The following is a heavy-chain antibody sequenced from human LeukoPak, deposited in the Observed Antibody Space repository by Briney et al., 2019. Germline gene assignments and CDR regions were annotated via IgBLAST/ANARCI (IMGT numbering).Heavy chain of an antibody. CDR3: ARVTKYSSGSRIYYYYGMDV. V-gene: IGHV4-34*01. CDR1: GGSFSGYY. CDR2: INHSGST. D-gene: IGHD6-25*01. J-gene: IGHJ6*02. Sequence: SETLSLTCAVYGGSFSGYYWSWIRQPPGKGLEWIGEINHSGSTNYNPSLKSRVTISVDTSKNQFSLKLSSVTAADTAAYYCARVTKYSSGSRIYYYYGMDVWGQGTTVTVSS.